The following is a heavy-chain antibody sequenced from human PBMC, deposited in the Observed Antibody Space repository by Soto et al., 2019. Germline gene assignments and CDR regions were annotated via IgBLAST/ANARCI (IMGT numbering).Heavy chain of an antibody. CDR2: VSGSSSYI. V-gene: IGHV3-21*06. J-gene: IGHJ3*01. CDR3: AMDLRGYYGP. Sequence: GGSLRLSCEGSGFNFRNFNMIWVRQAPGKGLEWVSSVSGSSSYIYYADSVKGRFTVSRDNANNLVFLQMNGLRPEDTAMYYCAMDLRGYYGPWGQGTMVTVSS. CDR1: GFNFRNFN. D-gene: IGHD1-26*01.